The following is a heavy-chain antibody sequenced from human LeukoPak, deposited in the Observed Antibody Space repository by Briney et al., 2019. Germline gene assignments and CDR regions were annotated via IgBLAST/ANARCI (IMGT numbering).Heavy chain of an antibody. CDR1: GFTFSSYS. Sequence: GGSLRLSCAASGFTFSSYSMNWVRQAPGKVLEWVSSISSSSSYIYYADSVKGRFTISRDNAKNSLYLQMNSLRAEDTAVYYRARLVTRGCFDPWGQGTLVTVSS. CDR3: ARLVTRGCFDP. V-gene: IGHV3-21*01. J-gene: IGHJ5*02. CDR2: ISSSSSYI.